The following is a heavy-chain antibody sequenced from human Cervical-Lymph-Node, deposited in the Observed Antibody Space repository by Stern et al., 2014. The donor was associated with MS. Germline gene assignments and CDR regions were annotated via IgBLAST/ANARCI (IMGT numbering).Heavy chain of an antibody. D-gene: IGHD1-26*01. Sequence: EMQLVESGGRLVQPGGSLRLSCEDSGYTFSRFWMDWVRQVPGKGLVWVSRINEDGHLTAYADSVRGRFTISRDNAKRTLYLQMNSLGAEDTAIYYCARDLSGRSDSWGQGTLVTVSS. CDR3: ARDLSGRSDS. CDR1: GYTFSRFW. J-gene: IGHJ4*02. V-gene: IGHV3-74*03. CDR2: INEDGHLT.